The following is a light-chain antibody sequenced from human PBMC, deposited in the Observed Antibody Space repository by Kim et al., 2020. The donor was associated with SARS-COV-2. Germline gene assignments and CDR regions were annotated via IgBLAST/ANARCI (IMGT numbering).Light chain of an antibody. CDR3: LQHNTYPST. CDR2: GAS. V-gene: IGKV1-17*01. Sequence: ASVGDRFTIPCRASQDIRSSLAWYQQKPGRAPKRLIYGASSLQCGVPSRFSGSGSGTEFTLTISSLQPEDFATYFCLQHNTYPSTFGQGTQLEIK. J-gene: IGKJ5*01. CDR1: QDIRSS.